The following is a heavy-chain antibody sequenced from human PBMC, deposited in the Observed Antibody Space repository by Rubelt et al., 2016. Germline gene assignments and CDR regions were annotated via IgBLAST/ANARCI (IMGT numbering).Heavy chain of an antibody. J-gene: IGHJ4*02. D-gene: IGHD2-15*01. CDR3: ARGYCSGGSCYYFDY. CDR2: INAGNGNT. CDR1: GYTFTSYA. V-gene: IGHV1-3*01. Sequence: QVQLVQSGAEVKKPGASVKVSCKASGYTFTSYAMHWVRQAPGQRLEWMGWINAGNGNTKYSQKFQGRVTITRDTSASTAYMELGSLRSEDTAVYYCARGYCSGGSCYYFDYWGQGTLVTVSS.